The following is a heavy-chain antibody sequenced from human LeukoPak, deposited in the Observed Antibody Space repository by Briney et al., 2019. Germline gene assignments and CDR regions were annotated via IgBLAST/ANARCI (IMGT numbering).Heavy chain of an antibody. CDR3: AIVGAYCGGDCYPEFDY. CDR2: ISAYNGNT. CDR1: GYTFTSYG. J-gene: IGHJ4*02. V-gene: IGHV1-18*01. D-gene: IGHD2-21*02. Sequence: ASVKVSCKASGYTFTSYGISWVRQAPGQGLEWMGWISAYNGNTNYAQKLQGRVTMTTDTSTSTAYMELRSLRSDDTAVYYCAIVGAYCGGDCYPEFDYWGQGTLVTVSS.